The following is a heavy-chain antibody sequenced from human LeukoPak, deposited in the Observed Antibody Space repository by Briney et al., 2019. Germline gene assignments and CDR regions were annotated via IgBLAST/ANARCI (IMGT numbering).Heavy chain of an antibody. CDR3: ATLRGYYNLSFDY. J-gene: IGHJ4*02. CDR2: IYYSGST. D-gene: IGHD3-22*01. Sequence: SETLSLTCTVSGYSISSGYYWGWIRQPPGKGLEWIGSIYYSGSTYYNPSLKSRVTISVDTSKNQFSLKLSSVTAADTAVYYCATLRGYYNLSFDYWGQGTLVTVSS. V-gene: IGHV4-38-2*02. CDR1: GYSISSGYY.